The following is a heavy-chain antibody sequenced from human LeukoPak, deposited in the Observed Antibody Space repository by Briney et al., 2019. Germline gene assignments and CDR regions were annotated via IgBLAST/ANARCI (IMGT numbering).Heavy chain of an antibody. D-gene: IGHD2-15*01. CDR3: AKCTGGSCYSSGWFDP. CDR2: IYSGGST. V-gene: IGHV3-66*01. Sequence: GGSLRLSCAASGFTVSTSYINWVRQAPGKGLEWVSVIYSGGSTYYADSVKGRFTISRDNSKNTVFLQMISLRAEDTAVYFCAKCTGGSCYSSGWFDPRGRGALVTVSS. CDR1: GFTVSTSY. J-gene: IGHJ5*02.